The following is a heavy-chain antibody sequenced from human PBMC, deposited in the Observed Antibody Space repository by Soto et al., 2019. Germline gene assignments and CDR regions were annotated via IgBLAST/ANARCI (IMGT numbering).Heavy chain of an antibody. J-gene: IGHJ1*01. CDR2: IYYSGST. Sequence: QVQLQESGPGLVKPSETLSLTCTVSGGSISSYYWSWIRQPPGKGLEWIGYIYYSGSTNYNPSLKSRVTISVDTSKNQFSLKLSSVTAADTAVYYCARGDGYNRVEYSQHWGQGTLVTVSS. CDR3: ARGDGYNRVEYSQH. V-gene: IGHV4-59*01. CDR1: GGSISSYY. D-gene: IGHD5-12*01.